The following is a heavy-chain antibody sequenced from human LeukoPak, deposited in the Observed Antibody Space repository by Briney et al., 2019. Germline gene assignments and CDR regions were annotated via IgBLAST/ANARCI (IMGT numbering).Heavy chain of an antibody. D-gene: IGHD3-22*01. Sequence: ETLSLTCTVSGGSISSSSYYWGWIRQPPGKGLEWVSSISSSSSYIYYADSVKGRFTISRDNAKNSLYLQMNSLRAEDTAVYYCARDNYYDSSGYYYAHIQAFDIWGQGTMVTVSS. J-gene: IGHJ3*02. CDR3: ARDNYYDSSGYYYAHIQAFDI. CDR2: ISSSSSYI. CDR1: GGSISSSS. V-gene: IGHV3-21*01.